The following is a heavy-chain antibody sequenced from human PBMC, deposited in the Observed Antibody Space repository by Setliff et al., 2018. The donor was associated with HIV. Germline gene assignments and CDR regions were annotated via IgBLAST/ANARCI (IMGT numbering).Heavy chain of an antibody. CDR3: ARLPQDVRSSIDF. CDR2: ISTGSGGAI. D-gene: IGHD6-6*01. Sequence: GGSLRLSCAASGFTFRNYKFNWVRQAPGRGLEWVSSISTGSGGAIDYADSVQGRFTISRDNSKNSLYLQMNSLRAEDTAVYYCARLPQDVRSSIDFWGQGTLVTVSS. J-gene: IGHJ4*02. CDR1: GFTFRNYK. V-gene: IGHV3-21*01.